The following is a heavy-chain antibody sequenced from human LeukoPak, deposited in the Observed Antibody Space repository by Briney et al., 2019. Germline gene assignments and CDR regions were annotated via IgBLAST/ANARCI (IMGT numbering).Heavy chain of an antibody. V-gene: IGHV5-51*01. Sequence: GESLKISCKGSGYSFTSYCIGWVRQMPGKGPEWKGIIYPGDSDTRYSPSFRGQVTISVDKSINTAYLQWSSLKASDTAMYYCARGYGSKVRIAWFDPWGQGTLVTVSS. CDR3: ARGYGSKVRIAWFDP. CDR1: GYSFTSYC. D-gene: IGHD2-2*01. CDR2: IYPGDSDT. J-gene: IGHJ5*02.